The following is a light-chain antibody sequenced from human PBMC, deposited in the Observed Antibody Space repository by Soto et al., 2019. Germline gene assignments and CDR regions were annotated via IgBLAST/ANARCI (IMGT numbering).Light chain of an antibody. CDR1: QGVANH. CDR3: QKYNSVPLT. J-gene: IGKJ4*01. Sequence: DIQMTQSPSSLSASVGDTVTITCRASQGVANHLAWYQQKPGGVPELLISAASTLQSGVPSRFSGSGSGTDFTLTISSLQPEDVATYYCQKYNSVPLTFGGGTKVDIK. V-gene: IGKV1-27*01. CDR2: AAS.